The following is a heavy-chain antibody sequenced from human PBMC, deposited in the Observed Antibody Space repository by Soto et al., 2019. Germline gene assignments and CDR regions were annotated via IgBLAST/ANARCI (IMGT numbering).Heavy chain of an antibody. Sequence: EVQLVDSGGGLVQPGGSLRLSCAASEFTFRSYWMHWVRQSPGKGLVWVSRISGSGGSTYYADSVKGRFTISRDNSKNTLYLQMNSLRAEDTAVYYCAKDQYSSGWYRWVDYWGQGTLVTVSS. J-gene: IGHJ4*02. CDR3: AKDQYSSGWYRWVDY. D-gene: IGHD6-19*01. CDR1: EFTFRSYW. CDR2: ISGSGGST. V-gene: IGHV3-23*04.